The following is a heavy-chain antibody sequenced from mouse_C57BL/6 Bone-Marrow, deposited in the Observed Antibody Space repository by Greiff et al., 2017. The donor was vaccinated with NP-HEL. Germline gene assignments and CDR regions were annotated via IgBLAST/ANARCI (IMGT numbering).Heavy chain of an antibody. CDR3: ARRNWAWFAY. V-gene: IGHV5-17*01. CDR2: ISSGSSTI. D-gene: IGHD4-1*01. CDR1: GFTFSDYG. J-gene: IGHJ3*01. Sequence: DVQLVESGGGLVKPGGSLKLSCAASGFTFSDYGMHWVRQAPEKGLEWVAYISSGSSTIYYADTVKGRFTISRDNAKNTLFLQMTSLRSEDTAMYYCARRNWAWFAYWGQGTLVTVSA.